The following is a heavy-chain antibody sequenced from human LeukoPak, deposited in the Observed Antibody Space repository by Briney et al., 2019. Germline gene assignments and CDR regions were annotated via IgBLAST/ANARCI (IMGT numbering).Heavy chain of an antibody. CDR1: GGSISSGSYY. Sequence: SETLSLTCTVSGGSISSGSYYWSWIRQPAGKGLEWIGRIYTSGSTNYNPSLKSRVTMSVDTSKNQFSLKLSSVTAADTAVYYCARDGDYRAFDIWGQGTMVTVSS. D-gene: IGHD4-17*01. J-gene: IGHJ3*02. V-gene: IGHV4-61*02. CDR3: ARDGDYRAFDI. CDR2: IYTSGST.